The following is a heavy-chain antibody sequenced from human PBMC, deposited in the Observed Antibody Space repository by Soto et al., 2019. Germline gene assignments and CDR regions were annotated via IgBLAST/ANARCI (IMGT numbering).Heavy chain of an antibody. CDR2: INAGNGKT. CDR3: ARTYYDILTGHSPNPFDY. CDR1: GYTFTSYG. Sequence: ASVKVSCKASGYTFTSYGMHWVRQAPGQRLEWMGWINAGNGKTKYSQKFQGRVTITRDTSANTAYMGLSSLRSEDTAVYYCARTYYDILTGHSPNPFDYWGQGTLVTVSS. J-gene: IGHJ4*02. D-gene: IGHD3-9*01. V-gene: IGHV1-3*01.